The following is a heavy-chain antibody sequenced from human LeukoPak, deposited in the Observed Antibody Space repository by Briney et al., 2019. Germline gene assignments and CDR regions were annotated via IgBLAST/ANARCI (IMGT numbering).Heavy chain of an antibody. CDR1: GFTFSSYA. CDR2: ISYDGSNK. J-gene: IGHJ4*02. V-gene: IGHV3-30-3*01. CDR3: ARGSGIVVVPAAPYFDY. D-gene: IGHD2-2*01. Sequence: QTGGSLRLSCAASGFTFSSYAMHWVRQAPGKGLEWVAVISYDGSNKYYADSVKGRFTISRDNSKNTLYLRMNSLRAEDTAVYYCARGSGIVVVPAAPYFDYWGQGTLVTVSS.